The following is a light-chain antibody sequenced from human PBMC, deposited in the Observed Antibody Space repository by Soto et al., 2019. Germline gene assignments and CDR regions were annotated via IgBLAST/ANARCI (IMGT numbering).Light chain of an antibody. V-gene: IGKV3D-20*02. CDR3: QQRSNWPGA. CDR2: GAS. CDR1: QSVSSSY. Sequence: EIVLTQSPGTLSLSPGERATLSCRASQSVSSSYLAWYQQKPGQGPRLLIYGASSRATGIPDRFSGSGSGTDFILTISRLEPEDFAIYYCQQRSNWPGAFGQGTKLEIK. J-gene: IGKJ2*01.